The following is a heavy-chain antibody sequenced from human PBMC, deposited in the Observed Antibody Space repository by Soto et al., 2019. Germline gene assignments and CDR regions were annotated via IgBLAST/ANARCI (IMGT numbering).Heavy chain of an antibody. Sequence: PGGSLRLSCAASGFTFSSYGMHWVRQAPGKGLEWVSAMTSGGSTYYPDSVKGRFTISRDSSENTLYLQMNSLRVEDTAVYYCAKASASSWPYYFDSWGHGTLVTVSS. CDR2: MTSGGST. CDR1: GFTFSSYG. CDR3: AKASASSWPYYFDS. V-gene: IGHV3-23*01. D-gene: IGHD6-13*01. J-gene: IGHJ4*01.